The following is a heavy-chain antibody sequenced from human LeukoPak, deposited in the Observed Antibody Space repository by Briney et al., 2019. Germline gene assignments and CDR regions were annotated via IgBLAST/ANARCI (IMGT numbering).Heavy chain of an antibody. D-gene: IGHD4-11*01. J-gene: IGHJ6*03. CDR3: ARELTTVTTSHGAMDV. V-gene: IGHV3-11*04. CDR2: ISSSGSTI. CDR1: GFTFSDYY. Sequence: PGGSLRLSCAASGFTFSDYYMSWIRQAPGKGLEWVSYISSSGSTIYYADSVKGRFTISRDNAKNSLYLQMNSLRAEDTAVYYCARELTTVTTSHGAMDVWGKGTTVTVSS.